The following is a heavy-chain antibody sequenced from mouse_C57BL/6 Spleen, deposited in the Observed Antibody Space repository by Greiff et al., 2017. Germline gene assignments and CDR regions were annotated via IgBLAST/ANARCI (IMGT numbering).Heavy chain of an antibody. CDR3: ARWGPDDYDWYFDV. J-gene: IGHJ1*03. D-gene: IGHD2-4*01. CDR2: INPSNGGT. CDR1: GYTFTSYW. V-gene: IGHV1-53*01. Sequence: QVQLQQPGTELVKPGASVKLSCKASGYTFTSYWMHWVKQRPGQGLEWIGNINPSNGGTNYNEKFKSKATLTVDKSSSTAYMQVSRLTSEDSAVYYCARWGPDDYDWYFDVWGTGTTVTVSS.